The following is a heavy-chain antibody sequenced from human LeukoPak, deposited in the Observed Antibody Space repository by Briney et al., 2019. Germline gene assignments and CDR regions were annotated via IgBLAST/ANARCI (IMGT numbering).Heavy chain of an antibody. V-gene: IGHV4-38-2*02. CDR1: GDSVSSGYY. CDR2: INHSGST. J-gene: IGHJ4*02. Sequence: SETLSLTCTVSGDSVSSGYYWGWIRQPPGKGLEWIGSINHSGSTNYNPSLKSRVTISVDTSKNQFSLKLSSVTAADTAVYYCARGLKGVGYSYGLSNRVTYFDYWGQGTLVTVSS. CDR3: ARGLKGVGYSYGLSNRVTYFDY. D-gene: IGHD5-18*01.